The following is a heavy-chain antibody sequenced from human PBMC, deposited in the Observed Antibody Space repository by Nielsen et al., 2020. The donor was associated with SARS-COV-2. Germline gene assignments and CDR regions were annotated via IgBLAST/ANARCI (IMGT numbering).Heavy chain of an antibody. CDR3: ARGRDGGIYAYLHHMDV. CDR1: GGSFSGYY. J-gene: IGHJ6*03. V-gene: IGHV4-34*01. Sequence: GSLRLSCAVYGGSFSGYYWTWIRQAPGKGLEWIGEINHNGGTNYISPLTSRVTISVDTSRRQFSLKMTSLTAADTAVYYCARGRDGGIYAYLHHMDVWGEGTAVTVSS. D-gene: IGHD5-24*01. CDR2: INHNGGT.